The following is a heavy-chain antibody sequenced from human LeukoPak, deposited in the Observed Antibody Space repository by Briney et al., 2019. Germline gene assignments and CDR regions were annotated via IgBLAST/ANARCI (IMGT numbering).Heavy chain of an antibody. D-gene: IGHD4-17*01. V-gene: IGHV4-38-2*02. J-gene: IGHJ4*02. CDR3: ARDPYGDYPVFDY. CDR1: GYSISSGYY. CDR2: IYHSGST. Sequence: SETLSLTCTVSGYSISSGYYWGWIRQPPGKGLEWIGSIYHSGSTYYNPSLKSRVTISVDTSKNQFSLKLSSVTAADTAVYYCARDPYGDYPVFDYWGQGTLVTVSS.